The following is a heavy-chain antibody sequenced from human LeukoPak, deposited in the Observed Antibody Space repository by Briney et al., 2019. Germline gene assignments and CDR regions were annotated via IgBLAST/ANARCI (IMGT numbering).Heavy chain of an antibody. CDR1: GFTFTSSW. V-gene: IGHV3-74*01. CDR3: AKMDFG. CDR2: INGDGSST. Sequence: PGGSLRLSCAASGFTFTSSWMHWVRQAPGKGLVWVSRINGDGSSTSYADSVKGRFTISRDNAKNTVYLQMNSLRAEDTAVYYCAKMDFGWGQGTLVTVSS. D-gene: IGHD3-16*01. J-gene: IGHJ4*02.